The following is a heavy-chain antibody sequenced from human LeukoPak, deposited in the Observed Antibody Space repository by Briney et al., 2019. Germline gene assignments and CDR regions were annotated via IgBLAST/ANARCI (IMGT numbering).Heavy chain of an antibody. CDR1: GFTFSSYH. CDR3: ARWNGDCSTTSCPYYYGMDV. D-gene: IGHD2-2*03. Sequence: GGSLRLSCAASGFTFSSYHMNWVRQAPGKGLEWLSSIKNSANFIYYADSVKGRFTISRDNAKNSLYLQMSSLRVEDTAVYYCARWNGDCSTTSCPYYYGMDVWGQGTTVTVSS. J-gene: IGHJ6*02. V-gene: IGHV3-21*06. CDR2: IKNSANFI.